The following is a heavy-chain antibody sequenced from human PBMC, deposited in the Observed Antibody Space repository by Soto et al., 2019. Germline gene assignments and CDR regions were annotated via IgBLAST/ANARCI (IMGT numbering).Heavy chain of an antibody. D-gene: IGHD3-22*01. Sequence: GGSLRLSCAASGFTFSSYAMSWVRQAPGKGLEWVSAISGSGGSTYYADSVKGRFTISRDNSKNTLYLQMNSLRAEDTAVYYCAKDIDITMIVVVIWVGFDYWGQGTLVTVSS. V-gene: IGHV3-23*01. CDR3: AKDIDITMIVVVIWVGFDY. J-gene: IGHJ4*02. CDR2: ISGSGGST. CDR1: GFTFSSYA.